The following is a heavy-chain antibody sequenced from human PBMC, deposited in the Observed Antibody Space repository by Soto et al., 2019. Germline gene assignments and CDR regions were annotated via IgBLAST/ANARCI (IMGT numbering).Heavy chain of an antibody. D-gene: IGHD2-2*01. Sequence: QVQLQESGPGLVRPSGTLSLTCTVSGGSITNTNWWSWVRQPPGKGLDWLAAIFHAGSTNYNPSLKSRITMPADKSENRFSLNLPSVTAAATAVYYCARTPQHCSATTCYEFYFDYWGQGTLVTVSS. J-gene: IGHJ4*02. CDR3: ARTPQHCSATTCYEFYFDY. V-gene: IGHV4-4*02. CDR1: GGSITNTNW. CDR2: IFHAGST.